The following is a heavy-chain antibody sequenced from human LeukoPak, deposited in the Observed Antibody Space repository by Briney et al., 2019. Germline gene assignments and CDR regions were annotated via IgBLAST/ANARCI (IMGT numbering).Heavy chain of an antibody. J-gene: IGHJ4*02. Sequence: GGSLRLSCSASGFTFSNYAMHWVRQAPGKGLEFVSAISINGVTTYYADSVKGRFTISRDNSKNTLYLQMSSLRAEDTAVFYCVNGYWTLDYWGQGTLVTVSS. CDR3: VNGYWTLDY. CDR1: GFTFSNYA. V-gene: IGHV3-64D*06. CDR2: ISINGVTT. D-gene: IGHD2-2*03.